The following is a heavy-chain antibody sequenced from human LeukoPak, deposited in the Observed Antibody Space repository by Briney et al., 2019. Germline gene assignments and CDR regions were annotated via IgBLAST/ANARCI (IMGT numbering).Heavy chain of an antibody. J-gene: IGHJ4*02. D-gene: IGHD5-18*01. CDR2: IYYSGSA. CDR1: GGSISSYY. CDR3: ARFTNYGYLCFDY. Sequence: PSETLSLTCTVSGGSISSYYWTWIRQPPGKGLEWIGYIYYSGSANYNPSLKSRVTISVDTSKHQFSLKLSSVTAADTALYYCARFTNYGYLCFDYWGQGTLVTVSS. V-gene: IGHV4-59*01.